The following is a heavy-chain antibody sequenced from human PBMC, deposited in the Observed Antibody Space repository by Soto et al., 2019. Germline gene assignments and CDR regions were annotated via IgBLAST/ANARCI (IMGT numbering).Heavy chain of an antibody. CDR2: IYHSGST. CDR3: ARTYNYGSGSYSDY. CDR1: GGSLRGYY. Sequence: SETLSLTCAVYGGSLRGYYWGWIRQPPGKGLEWIGSIYHSGSTYYNPSLKSRVTISVDTSKNQFSLKLSSVTAADTAVYYCARTYNYGSGSYSDYWGQGTLVTVSS. J-gene: IGHJ4*02. D-gene: IGHD3-10*01. V-gene: IGHV4-38-2*01.